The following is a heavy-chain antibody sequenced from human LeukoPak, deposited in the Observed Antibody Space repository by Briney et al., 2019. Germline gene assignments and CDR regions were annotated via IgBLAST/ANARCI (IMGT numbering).Heavy chain of an antibody. J-gene: IGHJ4*02. CDR1: GGSISSSSYY. D-gene: IGHD3-16*02. Sequence: PSETLSLTCTVSGGSISSSSYYWGWIRQPPGKGLDWVGSIYYSGSTYSNPTLKSRVTISIYTSKNQFSLKLSSVTAADTAVYYCARGVWGSYRYTGSFDYWGQGTLVIVSS. CDR2: IYYSGST. CDR3: ARGVWGSYRYTGSFDY. V-gene: IGHV4-39*01.